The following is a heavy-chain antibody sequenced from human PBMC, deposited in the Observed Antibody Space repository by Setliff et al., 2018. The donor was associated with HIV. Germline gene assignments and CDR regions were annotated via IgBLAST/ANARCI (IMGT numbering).Heavy chain of an antibody. D-gene: IGHD4-17*01. CDR1: GGSISSHH. CDR3: AGGDLYDDYAFSY. V-gene: IGHV4-59*03. Sequence: SETLSLTCSVSGGSISSHHWSWIRQPPGKGLEWIGSIYYSGSSNYNPSLKSRVTISVDTSNNQFSLKLSSVTAADTAVYYCAGGDLYDDYAFSYWGQGTLVTVSS. J-gene: IGHJ4*02. CDR2: IYYSGSS.